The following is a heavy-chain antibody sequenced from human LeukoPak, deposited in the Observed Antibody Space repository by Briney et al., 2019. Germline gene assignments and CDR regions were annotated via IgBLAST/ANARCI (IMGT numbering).Heavy chain of an antibody. CDR1: GGSISSYY. Sequence: SETLSLTCTVSGGSISSYYWSWIRQPPGKGLEWIGYIYYSGSTNYNPSLKSRVTISVDTSKNQFSLKLSSVTAADTAVYYCARAQYSSSWYTRPYMDVWGKGTTVTTSS. CDR2: IYYSGST. D-gene: IGHD6-13*01. V-gene: IGHV4-59*01. CDR3: ARAQYSSSWYTRPYMDV. J-gene: IGHJ6*03.